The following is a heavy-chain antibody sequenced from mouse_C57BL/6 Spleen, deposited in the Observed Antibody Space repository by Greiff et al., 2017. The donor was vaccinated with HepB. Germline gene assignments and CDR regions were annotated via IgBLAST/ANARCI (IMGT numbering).Heavy chain of an antibody. D-gene: IGHD1-1*01. CDR1: GFTFSDYG. Sequence: EVMLVESGGGLVKPGGSLKLSCAASGFTFSDYGMHWVRQAPEKGLEWVAYISSGSSTIYYADTVKGRFTISRDNAKNTLFLQVTSLRSEDTALYYCARGTTVVAHYDMDYWGQGTSVTVSS. CDR3: ARGTTVVAHYDMDY. V-gene: IGHV5-17*01. J-gene: IGHJ4*01. CDR2: ISSGSSTI.